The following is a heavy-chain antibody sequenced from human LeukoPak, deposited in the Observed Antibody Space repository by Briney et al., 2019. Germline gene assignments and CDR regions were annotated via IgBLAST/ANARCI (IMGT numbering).Heavy chain of an antibody. D-gene: IGHD3-22*01. Sequence: GASVTVSYKASGYTFTMYGITWGRQAPGQGVEGMGWINVHNGNTKYAQKLQGRVNITTDTSTSTAHMELRSLRSDDTARYYCARSRQYDSSGYYEYWGQGILVTVSS. V-gene: IGHV1-18*01. CDR1: GYTFTMYG. CDR3: ARSRQYDSSGYYEY. CDR2: INVHNGNT. J-gene: IGHJ4*02.